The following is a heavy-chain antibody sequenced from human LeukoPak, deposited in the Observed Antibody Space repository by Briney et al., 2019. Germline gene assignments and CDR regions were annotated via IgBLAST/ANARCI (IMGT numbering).Heavy chain of an antibody. V-gene: IGHV3-23*01. CDR2: ISGRGGST. D-gene: IGHD6-6*01. CDR1: GFTFSSYA. CDR3: AKSIAARRGFDY. J-gene: IGHJ4*02. Sequence: GGSLRLSCAASGFTFSSYAMSWVRQAPGKGLEWVSAISGRGGSTYYADSVKGRFTISRDNSKNTLYLQMNSLRAEDTAVYYCAKSIAARRGFDYWGQGTLVTVSS.